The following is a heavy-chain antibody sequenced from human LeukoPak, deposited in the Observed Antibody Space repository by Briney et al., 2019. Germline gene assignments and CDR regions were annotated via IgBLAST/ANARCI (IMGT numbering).Heavy chain of an antibody. V-gene: IGHV3-33*06. CDR3: AKTWRGYQLLPYYFDY. CDR2: IWYDGSNK. D-gene: IGHD2-2*01. CDR1: GFTFSSYG. Sequence: GRSLRLSCAASGFTFSSYGMHWVRQAPGKGLEWVAVIWYDGSNKYYADSVKGRFTISRDNSKNTLYLQMNSLRAEDTAVYYCAKTWRGYQLLPYYFDYWGQGTLVTVSS. J-gene: IGHJ4*02.